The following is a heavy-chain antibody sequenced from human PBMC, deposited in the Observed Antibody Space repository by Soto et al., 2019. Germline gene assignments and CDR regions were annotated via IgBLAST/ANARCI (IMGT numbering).Heavy chain of an antibody. V-gene: IGHV1-69*12. J-gene: IGHJ6*02. Sequence: QVQLVQSGAEVKKPGSSVKVSCKASGGTFSSYAISWVRQAPGQGLEWMGGIMPIFGTANYAQKFQGRVTITADESNSSAYMELSSLRSDATAVYYGARGHIAAAGSEGDHYYYYGMDVWGQGTTVTVSS. CDR1: GGTFSSYA. CDR2: IMPIFGTA. CDR3: ARGHIAAAGSEGDHYYYYGMDV. D-gene: IGHD6-13*01.